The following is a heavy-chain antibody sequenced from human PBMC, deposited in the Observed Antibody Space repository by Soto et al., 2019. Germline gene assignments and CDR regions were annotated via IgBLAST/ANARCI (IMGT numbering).Heavy chain of an antibody. CDR2: IFYSGSF. V-gene: IGHV4-39*01. CDR1: WGSISSGTSY. D-gene: IGHD2-2*01. Sequence: SETLSFTCTVSWGSISSGTSYWSWIRQRPGKGLEWLGFIFYSGSFYYTPSLKSRVTISVDTSKNLFSLKLSSVTAADTAVYYCARTYVTDVVVVPASKDYMDVWGKGTTVTVSS. CDR3: ARTYVTDVVVVPASKDYMDV. J-gene: IGHJ6*03.